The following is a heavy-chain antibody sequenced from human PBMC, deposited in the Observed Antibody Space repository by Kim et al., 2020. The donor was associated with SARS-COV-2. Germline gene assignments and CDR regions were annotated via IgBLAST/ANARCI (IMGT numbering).Heavy chain of an antibody. CDR2: IFPYDSDA. V-gene: IGHV5-51*01. CDR3: ARQSGGHFNF. J-gene: IGHJ4*02. Sequence: GESLKISCEASGYTFTTYFIAWVRQMPGKGLEWMAMIFPYDSDAKYNPSFRGQVTVSVDKSINTAYLQWRSLKASDTAVYYYARQSGGHFNFWGPGTLVTVSS. D-gene: IGHD3-10*01. CDR1: GYTFTTYF.